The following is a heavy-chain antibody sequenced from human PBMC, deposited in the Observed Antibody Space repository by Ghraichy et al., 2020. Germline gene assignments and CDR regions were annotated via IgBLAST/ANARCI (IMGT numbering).Heavy chain of an antibody. CDR3: AVLASHGVDV. Sequence: SETLSLTCGVSGASITTGDYSWTWIRQAPGKGLEWIGYIYYSGSAHHNPSLKSRVTISVDGSRNRFSLEVTSVTAADAAVYYCAVLASHGVDVWGQGTTVAVS. V-gene: IGHV4-30-2*01. CDR1: GASITTGDYS. D-gene: IGHD3-3*01. CDR2: IYYSGSA. J-gene: IGHJ6*02.